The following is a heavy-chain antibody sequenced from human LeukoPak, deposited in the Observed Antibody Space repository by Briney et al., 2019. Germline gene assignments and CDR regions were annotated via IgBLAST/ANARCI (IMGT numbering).Heavy chain of an antibody. CDR2: ISGSGGST. Sequence: PGGSLRLSCAASGFTFSSYAMSWVRQAPGKGLEWVSAISGSGGSTFYADSVKGRFTISRDNSKNTLYLQMNSLRAEDTAVYYCAKDWDERDCSSTSCFNDAFDIWGQGTMVTVSP. CDR3: AKDWDERDCSSTSCFNDAFDI. CDR1: GFTFSSYA. J-gene: IGHJ3*02. V-gene: IGHV3-23*01. D-gene: IGHD2-2*01.